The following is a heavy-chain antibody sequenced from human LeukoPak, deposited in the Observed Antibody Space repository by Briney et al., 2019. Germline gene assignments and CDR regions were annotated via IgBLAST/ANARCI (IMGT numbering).Heavy chain of an antibody. V-gene: IGHV4-59*08. Sequence: SETLSLTCTVSGGPIRDFYWSWIRLPPGKGLEWIGYTYYSGSTSYNPSLESRVAISVDMSKSQFSLELSSVTAADTAIYYCTRHKRWLQFPDAFDVWGQGTMVTVSS. CDR3: TRHKRWLQFPDAFDV. CDR2: TYYSGST. CDR1: GGPIRDFY. D-gene: IGHD5-24*01. J-gene: IGHJ3*01.